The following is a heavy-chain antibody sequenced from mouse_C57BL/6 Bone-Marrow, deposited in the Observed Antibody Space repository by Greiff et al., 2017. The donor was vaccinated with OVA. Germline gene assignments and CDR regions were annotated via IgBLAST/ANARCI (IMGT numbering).Heavy chain of an antibody. D-gene: IGHD2-5*01. CDR1: GYTFTSYW. J-gene: IGHJ2*01. Sequence: VKLMESGAELVKPGASVKMSCKASGYTFTSYWITWVKQRPGQGLEWIGDIYPGSGSTNYNEKFKSKATLTVDTSSSTAYMQLSSLTSEDSAVYYCARSGVTFDYWGQGTTLTVSS. CDR3: ARSGVTFDY. CDR2: IYPGSGST. V-gene: IGHV1-55*01.